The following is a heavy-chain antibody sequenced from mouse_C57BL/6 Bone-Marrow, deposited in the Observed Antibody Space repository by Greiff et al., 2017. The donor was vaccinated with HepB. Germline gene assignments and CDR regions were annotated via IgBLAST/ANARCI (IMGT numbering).Heavy chain of an antibody. CDR3: ARGGYSNLWYFDV. CDR2: IYPGSGNT. J-gene: IGHJ1*03. CDR1: GYTFTDYY. V-gene: IGHV1-76*01. D-gene: IGHD2-5*01. Sequence: QVQLQQSGAELVRPGASVKLSCKASGYTFTDYYINWVKQRPGQGLEWIARIYPGSGNTYYNEKFKGKATLTAEKSSSTAYMQLSSLTSEDSAVYFCARGGYSNLWYFDVWGTGTTVTVSS.